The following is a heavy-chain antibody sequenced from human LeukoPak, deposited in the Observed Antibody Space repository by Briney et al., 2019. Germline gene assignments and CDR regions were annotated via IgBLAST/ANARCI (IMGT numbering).Heavy chain of an antibody. D-gene: IGHD1-14*01. Sequence: GASVKVSCKASGGTFNSHTLGWVRQAPGQGLEWMGGILPLLGSTNVAQKFQGKVSFTADAATATGYMELTSLTSDDTAIYFCTRPEGNDAFDVWGQGTMVIVTS. J-gene: IGHJ3*01. CDR3: TRPEGNDAFDV. CDR1: GGTFNSHT. CDR2: ILPLLGST. V-gene: IGHV1-69*13.